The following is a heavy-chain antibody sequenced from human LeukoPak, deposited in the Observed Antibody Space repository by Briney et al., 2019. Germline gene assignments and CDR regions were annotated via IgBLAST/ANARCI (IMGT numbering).Heavy chain of an antibody. CDR1: GFTFSRFW. CDR2: ISGDGSST. J-gene: IGHJ6*02. CDR3: AQSGGMDV. Sequence: GGSLRLSCAASGFTFSRFWMHWVRQVPGKGLVWVSRISGDGSSTLYADSVKGRFTISRDNSKNTLYLQMNSPRAEDTAVYYCAQSGGMDVWGQGTTVTVSS. V-gene: IGHV3-74*01.